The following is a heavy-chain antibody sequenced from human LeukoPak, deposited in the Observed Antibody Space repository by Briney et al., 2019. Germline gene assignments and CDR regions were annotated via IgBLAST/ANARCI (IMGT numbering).Heavy chain of an antibody. CDR2: IYHTGST. Sequence: PSQTLSLTCTVSGASISSGTYSWSWIWQPPGEGLEWIGYIYHTGSTYYNPSLKGRVTISVDGSKNQFSLNLNFVTAADTALYYCARGDGSGSGRWFDPWGQGTLITVSS. V-gene: IGHV4-30-2*01. CDR1: GASISSGTYS. J-gene: IGHJ5*02. CDR3: ARGDGSGSGRWFDP. D-gene: IGHD3-10*01.